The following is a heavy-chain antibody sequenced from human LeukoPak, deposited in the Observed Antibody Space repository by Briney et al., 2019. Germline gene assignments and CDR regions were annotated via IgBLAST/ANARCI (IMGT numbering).Heavy chain of an antibody. V-gene: IGHV1-46*01. CDR3: ARIRDGYNDAYDL. CDR2: INPSGGST. CDR1: GYTFTNYY. J-gene: IGHJ3*01. Sequence: ASVKVSCKASGYTFTNYYFHWVRQAPGQGLEWMGIINPSGGSTTYAQKFQGRVTMTRDMSTSTVYMELSSLRSEDTAIYYCARIRDGYNDAYDLWGQGTVVTVSS. D-gene: IGHD5-24*01.